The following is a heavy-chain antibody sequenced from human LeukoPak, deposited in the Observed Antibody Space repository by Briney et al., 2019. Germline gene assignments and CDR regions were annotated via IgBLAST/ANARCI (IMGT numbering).Heavy chain of an antibody. D-gene: IGHD3-9*01. V-gene: IGHV3-30*02. CDR3: ARGVGSPGYLYYYYYYGMDV. CDR2: IRYDGSNK. Sequence: PGGSLRLSCAASGFTFSSYGMHWVRQAPGKGLEWVAFIRYDGSNKYYADSVKGRFTISRDNAKNSLYLQMNSLRAEDTAVYYCARGVGSPGYLYYYYYYGMDVWGQGTTVTVSS. J-gene: IGHJ6*02. CDR1: GFTFSSYG.